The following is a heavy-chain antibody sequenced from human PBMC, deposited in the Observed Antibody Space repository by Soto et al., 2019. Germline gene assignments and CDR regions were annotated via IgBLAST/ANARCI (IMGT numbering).Heavy chain of an antibody. CDR1: GDTFSSYS. D-gene: IGHD3-16*01. CDR3: ATDGGSTYSSAYNYFMDV. V-gene: IGHV1-69*08. CDR2: IIPMVGTP. J-gene: IGHJ6*03. Sequence: QAQLVQSGAEVKRPGSSVKVSCKASGDTFSSYSISWVRQAPGQGLEWMGRIIPMVGTPNYAQKFQGRVTFSTDKSTSTAYMVLNSLISDDTAVYYCATDGGSTYSSAYNYFMDVWGKGTRVTVSS.